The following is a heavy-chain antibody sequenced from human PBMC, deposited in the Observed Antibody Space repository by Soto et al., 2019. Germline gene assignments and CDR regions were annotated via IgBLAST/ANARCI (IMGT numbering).Heavy chain of an antibody. V-gene: IGHV3-74*01. CDR3: SRGRSPYYGYFDP. D-gene: IGHD3-3*01. CDR1: GFTFSGDW. CDR2: ISPDGTTT. Sequence: PGGSLRLSCVASGFTFSGDWTHWVRQVPGKGLVWVSRISPDGTTTYYADSVKGRFTISRDNAKNTLYLQMNGLRADDTAVYYCSRGRSPYYGYFDPWGPGTLVTVSS. J-gene: IGHJ5*02.